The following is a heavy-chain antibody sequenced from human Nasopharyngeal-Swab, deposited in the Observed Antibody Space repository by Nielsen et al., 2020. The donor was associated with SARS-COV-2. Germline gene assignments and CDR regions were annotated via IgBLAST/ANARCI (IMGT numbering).Heavy chain of an antibody. CDR2: ISSSGSTI. CDR3: AREGYYDSSGYGFDP. CDR1: GFTFSSYK. Sequence: GESLKISFAASGFTFSSYKMNWVRQAPGKGLEWVSYISSSGSTIYYADSVKGRFTISRDNAKNSLYLQMNSLRAEDTAVYYCAREGYYDSSGYGFDPWGQGTLVTVSS. D-gene: IGHD3-22*01. V-gene: IGHV3-48*03. J-gene: IGHJ5*02.